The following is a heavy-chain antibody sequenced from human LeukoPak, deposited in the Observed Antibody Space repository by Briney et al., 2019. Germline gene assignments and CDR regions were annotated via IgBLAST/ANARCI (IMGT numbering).Heavy chain of an antibody. J-gene: IGHJ4*02. CDR3: ARDSNYYGSGSYANFDY. CDR2: INPNSGGT. Sequence: ASVKVSCKASGYTFTGYYMHWVRQAPGQGLEWMGWINPNSGGTNYAQKFQGRVTMTRDTSISTAYMELSRLRSDDTAVYYCARDSNYYGSGSYANFDYWGQGTLVTVSS. V-gene: IGHV1-2*02. D-gene: IGHD3-10*01. CDR1: GYTFTGYY.